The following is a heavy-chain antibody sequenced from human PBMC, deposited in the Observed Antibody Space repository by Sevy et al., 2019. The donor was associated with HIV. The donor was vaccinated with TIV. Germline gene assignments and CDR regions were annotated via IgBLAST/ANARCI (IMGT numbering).Heavy chain of an antibody. CDR3: VSGAYYYESRTENFDY. J-gene: IGHJ4*02. V-gene: IGHV3-33*01. CDR2: IWYDGSNK. D-gene: IGHD3-22*01. CDR1: GFTFSSYG. Sequence: GGSLRLSCAASGFTFSSYGMHWVRQAPGKGLEWVALIWYDGSNKYYADSVKGRFTTSRDNSKNTLYLQMCSLGAEDTAVYYCVSGAYYYESRTENFDYWGQGTLVTVSS.